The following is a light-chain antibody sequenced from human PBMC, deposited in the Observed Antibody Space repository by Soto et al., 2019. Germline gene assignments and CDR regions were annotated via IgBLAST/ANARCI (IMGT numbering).Light chain of an antibody. V-gene: IGLV2-8*01. CDR3: CSYAGRYTYV. J-gene: IGLJ1*01. Sequence: QSVLTQPPSASGSPGQSVTISCTGTSSDVGAYNFVSWYQQHPGKAPKLIIYDVIERPSGVPDRFSGSKSGNTASLTVSGLQPEDEADYYCCSYAGRYTYVFGTGTKLTVL. CDR1: SSDVGAYNF. CDR2: DVI.